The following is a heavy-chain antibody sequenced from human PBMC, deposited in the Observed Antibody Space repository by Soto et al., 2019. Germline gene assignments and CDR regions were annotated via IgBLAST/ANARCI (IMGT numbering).Heavy chain of an antibody. CDR2: IYYSGST. CDR1: GGSISSSSYY. CDR3: ARRFLAVAGTRWFDP. J-gene: IGHJ5*02. V-gene: IGHV4-39*01. Sequence: SETLSLTCTVSGGSISSSSYYWGWIRQPPGKGLEWIGSIYYSGSTYYNPSLKSRVTISVDTSKNQFSLKLSPVTAADTAVYYCARRFLAVAGTRWFDPWGQGTLVTVSS. D-gene: IGHD6-19*01.